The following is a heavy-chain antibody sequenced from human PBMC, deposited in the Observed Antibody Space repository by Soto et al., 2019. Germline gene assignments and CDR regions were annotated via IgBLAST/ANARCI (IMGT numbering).Heavy chain of an antibody. Sequence: QVQLVQSGAEVKKPGSSVKVSCKASGRTSSTYTISWVRQAPGQGLELMGGIIPIFGTANYVEKFQGRVTITADRSTNTASMGLSRLRTEDTAVYYCARGEIVPRIFYYYGRDVWGQGTTVTVSS. J-gene: IGHJ6*02. CDR3: ARGEIVPRIFYYYGRDV. CDR2: IIPIFGTA. CDR1: GRTSSTYT. D-gene: IGHD5-12*01. V-gene: IGHV1-69*14.